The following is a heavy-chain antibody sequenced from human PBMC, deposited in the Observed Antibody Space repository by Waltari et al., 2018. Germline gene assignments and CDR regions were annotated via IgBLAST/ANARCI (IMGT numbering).Heavy chain of an antibody. Sequence: EVQRVESGGGSIQPGGSLRLSCAASGFSVRTSYVSWFRQAPGKGLEGISFIYGVDITWYVDSVKGRFTVSRDNSKNTVHLQMNSVRVDDTAVYYCATFSNWVHDTFDIWGQGTLVSVSS. D-gene: IGHD3-16*01. CDR1: GFSVRTSY. J-gene: IGHJ3*02. CDR3: ATFSNWVHDTFDI. V-gene: IGHV3-53*01. CDR2: IYGVDIT.